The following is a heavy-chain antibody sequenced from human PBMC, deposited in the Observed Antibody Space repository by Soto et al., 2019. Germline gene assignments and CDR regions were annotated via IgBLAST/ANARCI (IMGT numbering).Heavy chain of an antibody. CDR3: AEHPYPAPYISIVATAIVLDAFDI. CDR2: MYYSGST. D-gene: IGHD2-2*01. J-gene: IGHJ3*02. CDR1: GGSISSSSYY. Sequence: QLQLQESGPGLVKPSETLSLTCTVSGGSISSSSYYWGWIRQPPGKGLEWIGSMYYSGSTFSNPSLKGRVTISGDTSKNQLFLKLGSVTAFDTAVYFCAEHPYPAPYISIVATAIVLDAFDIWGQGTMVTVSS. V-gene: IGHV4-39*01.